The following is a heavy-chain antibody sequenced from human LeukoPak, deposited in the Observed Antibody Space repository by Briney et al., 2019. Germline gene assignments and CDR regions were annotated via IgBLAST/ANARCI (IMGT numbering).Heavy chain of an antibody. V-gene: IGHV3-72*01. CDR1: GFTFSAYS. CDR3: AREYCSGDCYLDY. Sequence: QPGGSLRLSCAASGFTFSAYSMNWVRQAPGKGLEWVGRTRNKGYSYTTEYAASVKGRFTISRDDSKNPLYLQMNSLKTEDTAMYYCAREYCSGDCYLDYWGQGTLVTVSS. D-gene: IGHD2-21*02. CDR2: TRNKGYSYTT. J-gene: IGHJ4*02.